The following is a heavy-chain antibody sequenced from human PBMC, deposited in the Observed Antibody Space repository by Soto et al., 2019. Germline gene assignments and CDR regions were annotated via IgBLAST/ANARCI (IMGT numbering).Heavy chain of an antibody. CDR2: MYNTGST. CDR1: GGSISRYY. V-gene: IGHV4-59*01. Sequence: SETLSLTCAVSGGSISRYYWSWIRQPPGKGLEWIGYMYNTGSTVYNPPFKSRVTISVDTSKNQFSLKLNSVTAADTAVYYCARDLWGYCGTDCYPLDVWGQGTTVTSP. D-gene: IGHD2-21*02. J-gene: IGHJ6*02. CDR3: ARDLWGYCGTDCYPLDV.